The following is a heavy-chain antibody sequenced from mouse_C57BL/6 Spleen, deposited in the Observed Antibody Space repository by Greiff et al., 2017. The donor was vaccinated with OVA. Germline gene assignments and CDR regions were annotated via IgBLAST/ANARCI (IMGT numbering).Heavy chain of an antibody. J-gene: IGHJ3*01. CDR3: ARSPDGYYSWFAY. CDR2: IYPGSGST. V-gene: IGHV1-55*01. CDR1: GYTFTSYW. D-gene: IGHD2-3*01. Sequence: VQLQQPGAELVKPGASVKMSCKASGYTFTSYWITWVKQRPGQGLEWIGDIYPGSGSTNYNEKFKSKATLTVDTSSSTAYMQLSSLTSADSAVYYCARSPDGYYSWFAYWGQGTLVTVSA.